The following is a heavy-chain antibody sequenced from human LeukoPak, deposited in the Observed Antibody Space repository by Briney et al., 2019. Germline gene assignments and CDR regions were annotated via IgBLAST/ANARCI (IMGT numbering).Heavy chain of an antibody. V-gene: IGHV4-59*08. Sequence: PSETLSLTCTVSGDSISTYYWSWIRQPPGKGLEWIGYLYYTGSTNYNPSLKSRVTISVDRSKKQFSLKVSSVTAADTAVYYCAGGPTSSFDYWGQGTLVTASS. J-gene: IGHJ4*02. CDR1: GDSISTYY. CDR3: AGGPTSSFDY. CDR2: LYYTGST. D-gene: IGHD2-2*01.